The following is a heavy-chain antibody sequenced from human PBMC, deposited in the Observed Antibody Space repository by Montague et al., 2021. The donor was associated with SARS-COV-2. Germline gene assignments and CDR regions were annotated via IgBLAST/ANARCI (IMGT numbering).Heavy chain of an antibody. V-gene: IGHV4-59*12. J-gene: IGHJ6*02. CDR1: GGPITSYY. CDR3: ARWGEYYDSPYYYYAMDV. D-gene: IGHD3-3*01. Sequence: SETLSLTCAVSGGPITSYYWNWIRQSPGKGLECIGYTSYSGSTDYNPSLKSRVTISIDTSKNQFSLKLSSVIAADTAVYYCARWGEYYDSPYYYYAMDVWGQGTTVTVSS. CDR2: TSYSGST.